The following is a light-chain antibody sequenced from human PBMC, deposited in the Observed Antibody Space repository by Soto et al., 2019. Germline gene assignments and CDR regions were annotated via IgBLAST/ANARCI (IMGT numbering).Light chain of an antibody. CDR3: SSYAGSNNFV. V-gene: IGLV2-8*01. Sequence: QSALTQPPSASGSPGQSVTISCTGTSSDVGGYNYVSWYQQHPGKAPKLMIYEVSKRPSGVPDRFSGSKSGNTASLNVSGLQAEDEADYYCSSYAGSNNFVFGGGTKLPVL. CDR1: SSDVGGYNY. CDR2: EVS. J-gene: IGLJ2*01.